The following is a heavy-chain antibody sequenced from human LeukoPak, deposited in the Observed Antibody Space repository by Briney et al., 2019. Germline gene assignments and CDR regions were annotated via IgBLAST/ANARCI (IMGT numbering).Heavy chain of an antibody. V-gene: IGHV1-2*02. CDR2: INPNKGDT. Sequence: GASVKVSCKASGYTFTGYYMHWVRQAPGQGLEWMGWINPNKGDTNYAQKFQGRVIMTRDTSITTAYMELSRLKSDDTALYYCASKGAGHCYDASCMGSFDLWGQGTTVAVSS. CDR1: GYTFTGYY. J-gene: IGHJ3*01. D-gene: IGHD2-15*01. CDR3: ASKGAGHCYDASCMGSFDL.